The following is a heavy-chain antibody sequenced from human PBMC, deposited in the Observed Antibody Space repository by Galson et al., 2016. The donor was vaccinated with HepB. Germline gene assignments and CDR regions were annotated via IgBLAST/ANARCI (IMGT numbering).Heavy chain of an antibody. CDR2: ISGSGGTT. D-gene: IGHD2-15*01. J-gene: IGHJ1*01. Sequence: SLRLSCAASGFTFSSYAMNWVRQPPGKGLEWVSSISGSGGTTYYADSLKGRFTIPRDNSKGTLYLQMNSLRAEDTAVYYCAKGAYSLPENFQHWGQGTLVTVSS. CDR3: AKGAYSLPENFQH. V-gene: IGHV3-23*01. CDR1: GFTFSSYA.